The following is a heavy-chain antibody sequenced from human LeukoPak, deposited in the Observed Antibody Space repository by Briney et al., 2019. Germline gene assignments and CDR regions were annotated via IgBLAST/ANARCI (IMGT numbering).Heavy chain of an antibody. J-gene: IGHJ4*02. Sequence: ASVKVSCTASGYTFTGYYMHWVRQAPGQGLEWMGWINPNSGGTDYAQKFQGRVTMTRDTSISTAYMELSRLRSDDTAVYYCARDSGYYDFWSGYSTRPTNIDYWGQGTLVTVSS. CDR1: GYTFTGYY. CDR2: INPNSGGT. V-gene: IGHV1-2*02. CDR3: ARDSGYYDFWSGYSTRPTNIDY. D-gene: IGHD3-3*01.